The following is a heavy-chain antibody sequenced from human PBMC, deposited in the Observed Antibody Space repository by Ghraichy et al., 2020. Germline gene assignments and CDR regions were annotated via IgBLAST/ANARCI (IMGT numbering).Heavy chain of an antibody. CDR1: GFTFSSYA. CDR3: AKSQEITIFGVAYPYYFDY. J-gene: IGHJ4*02. Sequence: GGSLRLSCAASGFTFSSYAMSWVRQAPGKGLEWVSAISGSGGSTYYADSVKGRFTISRDNSKNTLYLQMNSLRAEDTAVYYCAKSQEITIFGVAYPYYFDYWGQGTLVTVSS. CDR2: ISGSGGST. D-gene: IGHD3-3*01. V-gene: IGHV3-23*01.